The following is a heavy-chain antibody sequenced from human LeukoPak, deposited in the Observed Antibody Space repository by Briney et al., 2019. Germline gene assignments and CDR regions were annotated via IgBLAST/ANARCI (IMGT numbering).Heavy chain of an antibody. CDR3: ARDRGSYFDY. J-gene: IGHJ4*02. CDR2: IWYDGTNK. Sequence: GGSLRLSCAASEFTFNSYGMQWVRQAPGKGLEWVAFIWYDGTNKYYADSVKGRFTISRDNSKNTLYLQMNSLRAEDTAVYYCARDRGSYFDYWGQGIVVTVSS. V-gene: IGHV3-33*01. D-gene: IGHD3-16*01. CDR1: EFTFNSYG.